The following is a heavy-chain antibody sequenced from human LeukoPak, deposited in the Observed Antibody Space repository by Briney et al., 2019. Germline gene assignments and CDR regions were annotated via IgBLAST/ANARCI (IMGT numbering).Heavy chain of an antibody. CDR1: GFTFSSYA. CDR3: ARAPIYSSGWYGDY. J-gene: IGHJ4*02. CDR2: VDRGGDT. Sequence: SGGSLRLSCAASGFTFSSYAMSWVRQAPGKGLEWVSVVDRGGDTFYADSVKGRFTISRDNSKNTLYLQMNSLRAEDTAVYYCARAPIYSSGWYGDYWGQGTLVTVSS. V-gene: IGHV3-53*01. D-gene: IGHD6-19*01.